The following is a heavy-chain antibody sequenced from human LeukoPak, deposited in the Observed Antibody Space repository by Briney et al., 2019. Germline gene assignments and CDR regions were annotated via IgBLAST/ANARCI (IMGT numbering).Heavy chain of an antibody. D-gene: IGHD5-18*01. CDR3: ARVSYGYSYYYMDV. V-gene: IGHV4-59*01. CDR2: IYYSGST. Sequence: SETLSLTCTVSGGSISSYYWSWIRQPPGKGLEWIGYIYYSGSTNYNPSLKSRVTISVDTSKNQFSLKLSSVTAADTAAYYCARVSYGYSYYYMDVWGKGTTVTVSS. J-gene: IGHJ6*03. CDR1: GGSISSYY.